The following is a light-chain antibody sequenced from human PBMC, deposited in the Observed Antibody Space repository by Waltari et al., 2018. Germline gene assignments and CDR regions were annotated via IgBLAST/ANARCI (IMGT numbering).Light chain of an antibody. V-gene: IGLV2-14*03. J-gene: IGLJ3*02. CDR1: SSDIGSCNF. Sequence: QSALTQPASVSESPGQSIPIPCPGSSSDIGSCNFVSWYQQHPGKAPKLIIYDVTKRPSGVSDRFSGSKSGNTASLTISGLQTEDEAHYYCSSFTTNTTVMFGGGTKLTVL. CDR3: SSFTTNTTVM. CDR2: DVT.